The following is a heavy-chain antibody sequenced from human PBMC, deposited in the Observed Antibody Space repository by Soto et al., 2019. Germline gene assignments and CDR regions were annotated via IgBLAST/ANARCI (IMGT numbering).Heavy chain of an antibody. CDR1: GGAFSSYA. J-gene: IGHJ2*01. CDR3: ARRRLGYGSWYFDL. Sequence: QVQLVQSGAEVKKPGSSVKVSCKASGGAFSSYAISWVRQAPGQGLEWMGGNLPLFNISNYAQKFQGRVTXXXXXXXXXAYXXLSNLTSEDTAVYYCARRRLGYGSWYFDLWGRGTLITVSS. V-gene: IGHV1-69*17. D-gene: IGHD3-10*01. CDR2: NLPLFNIS.